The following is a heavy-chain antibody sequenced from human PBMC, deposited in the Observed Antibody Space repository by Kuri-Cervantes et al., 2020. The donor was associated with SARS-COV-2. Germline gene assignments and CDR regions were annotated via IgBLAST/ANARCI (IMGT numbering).Heavy chain of an antibody. CDR2: ISSSSSYI. CDR1: GFTFSSYS. J-gene: IGHJ6*03. D-gene: IGHD6-6*01. V-gene: IGHV3-21*01. CDR3: ARDHSSSSIYYYMDV. Sequence: GGSLRLSCAASGFTFSSYSMNWVRQAPGKGLEWVSSISSSSSYIYYADSVKGRFTISRDNGKNSLYLQMNSLRAEDTAVYYCARDHSSSSIYYYMDVWGKGTTVTVSS.